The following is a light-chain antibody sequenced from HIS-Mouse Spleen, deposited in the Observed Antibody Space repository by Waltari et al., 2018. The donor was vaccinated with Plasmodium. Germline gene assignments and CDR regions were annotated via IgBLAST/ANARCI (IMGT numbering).Light chain of an antibody. CDR2: DVS. J-gene: IGLJ1*01. Sequence: QSALTQPRSVSGSPGQSLTISLTGTSSDVGGYNYIFWYQQHPDKATKLMIYDVSKRPSGVPDRFSGSKSGNTASLTISGLQAEDEADYYCCSYAGSYTYVFGTGTKVTVL. V-gene: IGLV2-11*01. CDR1: SSDVGGYNY. CDR3: CSYAGSYTYV.